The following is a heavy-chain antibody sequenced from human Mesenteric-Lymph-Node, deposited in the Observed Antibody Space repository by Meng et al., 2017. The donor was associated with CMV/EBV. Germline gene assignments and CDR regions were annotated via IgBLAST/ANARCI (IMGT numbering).Heavy chain of an antibody. V-gene: IGHV4-61*01. CDR2: IYYSGST. J-gene: IGHJ4*02. Sequence: SETLSLTCTVSGGSVSSGSYYWSWIRQPPGKGLEWIGYIYYSGSTNYNPSLKSRVTISVDTSKNQFSLKLSSVTAADTAVYYCARFRPNWGLDYWGQGTLVTVSS. CDR3: ARFRPNWGLDY. CDR1: GGSVSSGSYY. D-gene: IGHD7-27*01.